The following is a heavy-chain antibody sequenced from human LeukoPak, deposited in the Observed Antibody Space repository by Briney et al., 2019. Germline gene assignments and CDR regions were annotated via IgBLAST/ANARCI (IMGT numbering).Heavy chain of an antibody. CDR1: GYTFTGYY. D-gene: IGHD6-6*01. J-gene: IGHJ4*02. V-gene: IGHV1-2*02. CDR2: INPNSGGT. CDR3: ARGEPLYLSSSPGDY. Sequence: GASVKVSCKASGYTFTGYYMHWVRQAPGQGLEWMGWINPNSGGTNYAQKFQGRVTMTRDTSISTAYMELSRLRSDDTAVYYCARGEPLYLSSSPGDYWGQGTLVTVSS.